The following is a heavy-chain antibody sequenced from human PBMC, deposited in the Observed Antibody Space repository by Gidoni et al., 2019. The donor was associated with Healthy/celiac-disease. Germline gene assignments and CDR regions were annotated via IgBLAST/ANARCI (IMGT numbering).Heavy chain of an antibody. V-gene: IGHV4-59*01. J-gene: IGHJ6*02. CDR3: ARDGPDYDYYGMDV. CDR1: GGSISSYY. CDR2: IYYSGST. Sequence: QVQLQESGPGLVKPSETLSLTCTVSGGSISSYYWSWIRQPPGKGLEWIGYIYYSGSTNYNPSLKSRVTISVDTSKNQFSLKLSSVTAADTAVYYCARDGPDYDYYGMDVWGQGTTVTVSS.